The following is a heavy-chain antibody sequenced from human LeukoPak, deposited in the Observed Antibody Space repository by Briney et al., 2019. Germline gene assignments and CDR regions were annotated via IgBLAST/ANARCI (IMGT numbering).Heavy chain of an antibody. J-gene: IGHJ4*02. CDR2: IWSDGGKS. D-gene: IGHD2-2*01. CDR3: ATDSIGPATDFDY. Sequence: GGSLTLSCAASGFTFSAYGMHWVRQAPGKGLEWVAVIWSDGGKSYNSDSVKGRFTISRDNSKNTQYLQMNSLRADDTAVYYCATDSIGPATDFDYWGQGTLVTVSS. V-gene: IGHV3-33*01. CDR1: GFTFSAYG.